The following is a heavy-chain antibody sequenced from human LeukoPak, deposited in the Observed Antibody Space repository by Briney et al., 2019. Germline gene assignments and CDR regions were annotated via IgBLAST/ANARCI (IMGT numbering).Heavy chain of an antibody. CDR3: ASTSLIVVVQAAHDAFDI. J-gene: IGHJ3*02. Sequence: SETLSLTCAVYGGSFSGYYWSWIRQPPGKGLEWIGEINHSGSTNYNPSLKSRVTISVDTSKNQFSLKLSSVTAADTAVYYCASTSLIVVVQAAHDAFDIWGQGTMVTVSS. V-gene: IGHV4-34*01. D-gene: IGHD2-2*01. CDR1: GGSFSGYY. CDR2: INHSGST.